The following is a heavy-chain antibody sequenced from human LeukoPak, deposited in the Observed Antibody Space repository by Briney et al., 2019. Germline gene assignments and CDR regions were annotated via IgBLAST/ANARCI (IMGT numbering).Heavy chain of an antibody. CDR3: ARGYCSSTSCYDWSDP. Sequence: ASAKVSCKASGYTFTGYYMHWVRQAPGQGLEWMGWINPNSGGTNYAQKFQGRVTMTRDTSISTAYMELSRLRSDDTAVYYCARGYCSSTSCYDWSDPWGQGTLVTVSS. V-gene: IGHV1-2*02. D-gene: IGHD2-2*01. CDR2: INPNSGGT. CDR1: GYTFTGYY. J-gene: IGHJ5*02.